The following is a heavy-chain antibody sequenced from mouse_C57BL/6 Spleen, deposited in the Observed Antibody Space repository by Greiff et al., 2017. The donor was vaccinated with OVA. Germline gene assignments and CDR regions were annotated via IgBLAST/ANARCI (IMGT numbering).Heavy chain of an antibody. J-gene: IGHJ2*01. V-gene: IGHV5-9-1*02. CDR3: TRGCGLTGTFLYYFDC. D-gene: IGHD6-2*01. CDR1: GFTISSYA. CDR2: ISSGGDYI. Sequence: EVQLVESGAGLVKPGGSLKLSCAASGFTISSYAMSWVRQTPEQRLEWVAYISSGGDYIYYAYTVQGRFTISRDTARNTLYLQLSSLTSEDTAMYYGTRGCGLTGTFLYYFDCWGKGTTL.